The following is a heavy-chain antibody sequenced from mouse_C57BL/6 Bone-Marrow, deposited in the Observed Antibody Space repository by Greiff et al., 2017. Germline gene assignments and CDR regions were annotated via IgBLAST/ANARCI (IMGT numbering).Heavy chain of an antibody. CDR3: ASITTVVATNY. CDR2: IYPGDGDT. V-gene: IGHV1-82*01. Sequence: QVQLQQSGPELVKPGASVKISCKASGYAFSSSWMNWVKQRPGKGLEWIGRIYPGDGDTNYNGKFKGKATLAADKSSSTAYMQLSSLTSEDSAFYFCASITTVVATNYWGQGTTLTVSS. D-gene: IGHD1-1*01. CDR1: GYAFSSSW. J-gene: IGHJ2*01.